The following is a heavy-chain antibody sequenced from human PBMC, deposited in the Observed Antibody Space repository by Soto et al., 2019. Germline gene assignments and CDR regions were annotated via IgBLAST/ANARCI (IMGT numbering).Heavy chain of an antibody. CDR1: GGSFSGYY. D-gene: IGHD3-16*01. CDR3: ARGRALWLRFAEWFDP. CDR2: INHSGST. V-gene: IGHV4-34*01. Sequence: SETLSLTCAVYGGSFSGYYWSWIRQPPGKGLEWIGEINHSGSTNYNPSLKSRVTISVDTSKNQFSLKLSSVTAADTAVYYCARGRALWLRFAEWFDPWGQGTLVTVSS. J-gene: IGHJ5*02.